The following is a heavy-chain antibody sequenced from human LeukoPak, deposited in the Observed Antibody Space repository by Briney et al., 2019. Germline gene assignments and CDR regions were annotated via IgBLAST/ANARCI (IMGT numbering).Heavy chain of an antibody. CDR3: ARDGTYYDFWSDPNYYYYYGMDV. D-gene: IGHD3-3*01. Sequence: GGSLRLSCAASGFTFSSYSMNWVRQAPGKGLEWVAVIWYDGSNKYYADSVKGRFTISRDNSKNTLYLQMNSLRAEDTAVYYCARDGTYYDFWSDPNYYYYYGMDVWGQGTTVTVSS. J-gene: IGHJ6*02. V-gene: IGHV3-33*08. CDR1: GFTFSSYS. CDR2: IWYDGSNK.